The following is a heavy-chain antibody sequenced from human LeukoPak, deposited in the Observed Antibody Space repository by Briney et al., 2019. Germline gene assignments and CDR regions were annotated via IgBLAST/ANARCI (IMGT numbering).Heavy chain of an antibody. V-gene: IGHV3-7*01. J-gene: IGHJ4*02. CDR2: LKKTGSET. Sequence: GGSLRLSCAASGFTFSHFWMSWVRQAPGKGLEWVAYLKKTGSETYYVDSVKGRFTITRDNTRNSLFLQMYSLRAEDTAVYFCAREVGYCSGGNCYSYFDSWGQGTLVTVSS. CDR3: AREVGYCSGGNCYSYFDS. D-gene: IGHD2-15*01. CDR1: GFTFSHFW.